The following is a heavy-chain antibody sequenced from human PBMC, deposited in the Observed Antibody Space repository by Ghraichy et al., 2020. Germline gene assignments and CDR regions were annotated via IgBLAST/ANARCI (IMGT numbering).Heavy chain of an antibody. Sequence: SETLSLTCAVSGGSFSGYYWSWIRQPPGKGLEWIGEINHSGNTNYNPSLKSRVTISLDTSKNQFSLKLTSVTAADTAVYYCARIKWLLVRGYFDYWGQGTLLTVSS. CDR2: INHSGNT. D-gene: IGHD5-24*01. CDR3: ARIKWLLVRGYFDY. V-gene: IGHV4-34*01. CDR1: GGSFSGYY. J-gene: IGHJ4*02.